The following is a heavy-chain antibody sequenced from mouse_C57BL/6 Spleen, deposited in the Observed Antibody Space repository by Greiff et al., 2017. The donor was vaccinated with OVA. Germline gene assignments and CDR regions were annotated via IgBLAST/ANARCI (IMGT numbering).Heavy chain of an antibody. D-gene: IGHD1-1*01. V-gene: IGHV5-17*01. CDR3: ARSGFTAVVATGFDY. Sequence: EVKLMESGGGLVKPGGSLKLSCAASGFTFSDYGMHWVRQAPEKGLEWVAYISSGSSTIYYADTVKGRFTISRDNAKNTLFLQMTSLRSEDTAMYYCARSGFTAVVATGFDYWGQGTTLTVSS. CDR1: GFTFSDYG. CDR2: ISSGSSTI. J-gene: IGHJ2*01.